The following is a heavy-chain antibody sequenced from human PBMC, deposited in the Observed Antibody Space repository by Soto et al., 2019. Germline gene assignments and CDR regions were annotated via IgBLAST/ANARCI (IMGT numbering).Heavy chain of an antibody. CDR1: GGSISSSSYY. V-gene: IGHV4-39*01. CDR2: IYYSGST. Sequence: SETLSLTCTVSGGSISSSSYYWGWIRQPPGKGLEWIGSIYYSGSTYYNPSLKSRVTISVDTSKNQFSLKLSSVTAADTAAYYCARHQRGPGDYWGQGTLVTVSS. D-gene: IGHD7-27*01. J-gene: IGHJ4*02. CDR3: ARHQRGPGDY.